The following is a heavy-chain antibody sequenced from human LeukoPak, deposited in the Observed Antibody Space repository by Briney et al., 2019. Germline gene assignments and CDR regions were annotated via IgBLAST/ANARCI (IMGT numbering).Heavy chain of an antibody. V-gene: IGHV3-23*01. J-gene: IGHJ4*02. Sequence: PGGSLRLSCAASGFTFSSYAMSWVRQAPGKGLEWVSAITGSGAGTYYADSVKGRFTTSRDNSKNTVYLQMNSLRAEDTAVYYCAKDRVPDSGWDIDYWGQGTPVTVSS. CDR3: AKDRVPDSGWDIDY. D-gene: IGHD6-19*01. CDR1: GFTFSSYA. CDR2: ITGSGAGT.